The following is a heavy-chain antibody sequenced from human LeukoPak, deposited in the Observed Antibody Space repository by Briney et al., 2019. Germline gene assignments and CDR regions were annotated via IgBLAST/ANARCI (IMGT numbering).Heavy chain of an antibody. CDR3: GKDDSSGWASFDY. D-gene: IGHD6-25*01. J-gene: IGHJ4*02. CDR1: MVTLRVVG. V-gene: IGHV3-30*18. CDR2: ISYDGSNK. Sequence: PGGSLSLSSAPSMVTLRVVGIHSVCQAPGKGLEWVAVISYDGSNKYYADSVKGRFTISRDNSKKTLYLQMNSLRADDTAVYYCGKDDSSGWASFDYWGQGTLVTVSS.